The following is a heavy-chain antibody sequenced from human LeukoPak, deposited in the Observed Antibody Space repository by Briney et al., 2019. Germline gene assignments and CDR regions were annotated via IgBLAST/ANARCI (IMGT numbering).Heavy chain of an antibody. CDR1: GFTFSSYW. CDR3: ARIYSSGWYQGERFDY. CDR2: INSDGSST. V-gene: IGHV3-74*01. Sequence: PGGSLRLSCAASGFTFSSYWMYWVRHAPGKGLVWVSRINSDGSSTSYADSVKGRFTISRDNAKNTLYLQMNSLRAEDTAVYYCARIYSSGWYQGERFDYWGQGTLVTVSS. D-gene: IGHD6-19*01. J-gene: IGHJ4*02.